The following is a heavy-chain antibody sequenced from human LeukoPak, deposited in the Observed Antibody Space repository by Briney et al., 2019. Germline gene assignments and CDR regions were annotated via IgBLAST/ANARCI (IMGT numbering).Heavy chain of an antibody. D-gene: IGHD4-17*01. Sequence: GGSLRLSCAASGFTVSGDYMNWVRQAPGKGLEWVSAISGSGGSTYYADSVKGRFTISRDNSKNTLYLQMNSLRAEDTAVYYCAKRRGDSRYFDYWGQGTLVTVSS. CDR1: GFTVSGDY. CDR2: ISGSGGST. J-gene: IGHJ4*02. V-gene: IGHV3-23*01. CDR3: AKRRGDSRYFDY.